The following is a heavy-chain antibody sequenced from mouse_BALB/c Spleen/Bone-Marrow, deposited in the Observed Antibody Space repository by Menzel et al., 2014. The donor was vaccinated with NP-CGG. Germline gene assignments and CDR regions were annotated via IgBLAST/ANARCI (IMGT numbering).Heavy chain of an antibody. J-gene: IGHJ4*01. V-gene: IGHV1-9*01. CDR3: GNYYAMDY. Sequence: QVQLQQSGAELMKPGASVKISCKATGYTFSSYWIEWVKQRPGHGLEWIGEILPGSGSTNYNEKFKGKATFTADTSSNAAYMQLSSLTSEDSAVYYCGNYYAMDYWGQGTSVTVSS. CDR1: GYTFSSYW. CDR2: ILPGSGST.